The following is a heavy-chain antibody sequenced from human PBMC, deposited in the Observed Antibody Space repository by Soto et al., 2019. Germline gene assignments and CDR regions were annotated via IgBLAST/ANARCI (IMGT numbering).Heavy chain of an antibody. V-gene: IGHV1-2*02. CDR3: VRDLTYPFYLDS. CDR1: GYTFTDYF. J-gene: IGHJ4*02. Sequence: AAVKVSCKASGYTFTDYFIHWVRQAPGQGLEWMGCINPYSGGTNSAQNFQGRVTMTRDTSISTAYMELTSLRSDDTAVYYCVRDLTYPFYLDSWGQGTLVTVSS. CDR2: INPYSGGT.